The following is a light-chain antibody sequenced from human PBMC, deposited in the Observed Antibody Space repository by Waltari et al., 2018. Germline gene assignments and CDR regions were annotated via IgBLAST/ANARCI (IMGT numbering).Light chain of an antibody. CDR1: QSISSY. CDR3: QQSYSTPYS. J-gene: IGKJ2*03. Sequence: DIQMTQSPSSLSASVGDSVTITCRASQSISSYLNWYQQKPGKAPKHLIYAASSLQSGVPSRFSGSGSGTDFTLASSSLQPEDFATYYCQQSYSTPYSFGQVTKLEIK. V-gene: IGKV1-39*01. CDR2: AAS.